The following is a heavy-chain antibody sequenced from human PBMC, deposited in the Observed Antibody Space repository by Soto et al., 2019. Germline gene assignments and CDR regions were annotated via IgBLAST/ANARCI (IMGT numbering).Heavy chain of an antibody. D-gene: IGHD2-21*01. Sequence: SETLSLTCTVSGGSISSGDYYWSWIRQPPGKGLEWIGYIYYSGSTYYNPSLKSRVTISVDTSKNQFSLKLSSVTAADTAVYYCARLNIAHDSYYFDYWGQGTLVTVSS. CDR2: IYYSGST. CDR1: GGSISSGDYY. V-gene: IGHV4-30-4*01. CDR3: ARLNIAHDSYYFDY. J-gene: IGHJ4*02.